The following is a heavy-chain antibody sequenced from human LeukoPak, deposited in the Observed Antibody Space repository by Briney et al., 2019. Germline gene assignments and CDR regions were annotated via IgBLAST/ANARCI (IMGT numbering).Heavy chain of an antibody. CDR1: GYTFTSYG. CDR2: ISAYNGNT. CDR3: ARDIGGAYKRLDP. V-gene: IGHV1-18*01. D-gene: IGHD3-16*01. J-gene: IGHJ5*02. Sequence: GASVKVSCKASGYTFTSYGISWVRQAPGQGLVWMGWISAYNGNTNYAQNLQGRVTLTTDTSTSTAYMELRSLRSDDTAMYYCARDIGGAYKRLDPWGQGTLVTVSS.